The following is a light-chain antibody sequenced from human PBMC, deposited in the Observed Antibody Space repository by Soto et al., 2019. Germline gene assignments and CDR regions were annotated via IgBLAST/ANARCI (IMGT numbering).Light chain of an antibody. Sequence: DIQMNQSPSSLSAYVGDRVTITCRASEDINDWLAWYQQKPGNAPKFLIYDASTLQSGVPSRFSGSGSGTEFTLTISSLQPDDSATYYCQQYKSRRTFGQRTMVDI. CDR3: QQYKSRRT. V-gene: IGKV1-5*01. J-gene: IGKJ1*01. CDR2: DAS. CDR1: EDINDW.